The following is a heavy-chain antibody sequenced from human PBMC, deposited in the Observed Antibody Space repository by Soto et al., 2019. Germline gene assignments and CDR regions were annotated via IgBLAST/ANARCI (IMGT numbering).Heavy chain of an antibody. V-gene: IGHV4-30-2*01. J-gene: IGHJ4*02. CDR3: ARVDGSSGFDY. CDR1: GGSISSGGYS. CDR2: IYHSGST. Sequence: PSETLSLTCAVSGGSISSGGYSWSWIRQPPGKGLEWIGYIYHSGSTYYNPSLKSRVTISVDRSKNQFSLKLSSVTAADTAVYYCARVDGSSGFDYWGQGTLVTVSS. D-gene: IGHD3-22*01.